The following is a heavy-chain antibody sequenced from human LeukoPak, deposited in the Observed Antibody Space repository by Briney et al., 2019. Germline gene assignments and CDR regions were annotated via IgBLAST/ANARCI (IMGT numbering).Heavy chain of an antibody. D-gene: IGHD1-1*01. V-gene: IGHV4-34*01. J-gene: IGHJ5*02. Sequence: PSETLSLTCAVYGGSFSGYYWSWIRQPPGKGLEWIGEINHSGSTNYNPSLKSRVTISVDTSKNQFSLKLSSVTAADTAVYYCARHYRGTRLERRQQKYHWFDPWGQGTLVTVSS. CDR1: GGSFSGYY. CDR2: INHSGST. CDR3: ARHYRGTRLERRQQKYHWFDP.